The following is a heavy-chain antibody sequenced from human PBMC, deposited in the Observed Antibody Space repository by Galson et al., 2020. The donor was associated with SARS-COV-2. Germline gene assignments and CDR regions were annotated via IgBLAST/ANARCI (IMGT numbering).Heavy chain of an antibody. Sequence: ASVKVSCKTSGYTFTGYYIHWVRQAPGQGLEWMGWINPNSGYTHDAEKFQGRVTMTRDTSTSTAYMELNRLRSDDTAVYYCARDLHFYESNSSNDYWGQGTLVTVSS. J-gene: IGHJ4*02. D-gene: IGHD3-22*01. V-gene: IGHV1-2*02. CDR1: GYTFTGYY. CDR3: ARDLHFYESNSSNDY. CDR2: INPNSGYT.